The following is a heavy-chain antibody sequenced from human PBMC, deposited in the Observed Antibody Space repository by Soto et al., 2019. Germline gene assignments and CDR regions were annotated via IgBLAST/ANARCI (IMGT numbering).Heavy chain of an antibody. V-gene: IGHV4-4*02. CDR3: ARAVGVTAMADRLDY. J-gene: IGHJ4*02. CDR2: VYRTGST. CDR1: GGSISTSNW. Sequence: SETLSLTCAVSGGSISTSNWWSWVRQPPGKGLEWIGEVYRTGSTNYNPSLESRVTISVDTSKNQFSLKLSSVTAADTAVYYCARAVGVTAMADRLDYWGQGTLVTVSS. D-gene: IGHD5-18*01.